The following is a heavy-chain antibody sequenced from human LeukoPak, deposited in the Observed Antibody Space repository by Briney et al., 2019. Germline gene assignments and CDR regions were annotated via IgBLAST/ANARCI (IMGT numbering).Heavy chain of an antibody. V-gene: IGHV1-69*05. CDR1: GGTFSSYA. CDR3: ARFARAYYDFRSGYPD. Sequence: SVKVSCKASGGTFSSYAISWVRQAPGQGLEWMGGIIPIFGTANYAQKFQGRVTITTDESTSTAYMELSSLRSEDTAVYYCARFARAYYDFRSGYPDWGQGTLVTVSS. CDR2: IIPIFGTA. D-gene: IGHD3-3*01. J-gene: IGHJ4*02.